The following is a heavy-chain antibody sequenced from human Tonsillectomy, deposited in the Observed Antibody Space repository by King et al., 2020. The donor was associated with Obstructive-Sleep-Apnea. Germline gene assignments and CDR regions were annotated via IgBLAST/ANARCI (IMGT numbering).Heavy chain of an antibody. CDR1: GFTFITYE. CDR3: ATYGDYPGSSFDY. Sequence: VQLVESGGGVVQPGRSLRLSCAASGFTFITYEMHWVRQAPGKGLEWVAVIAYDGSDKYYADSVKGRFTISRDNSKNTLSLQMNSLTTEDTAVFYCATYGDYPGSSFDYWGQGTLVTVSS. J-gene: IGHJ4*02. D-gene: IGHD4-17*01. CDR2: IAYDGSDK. V-gene: IGHV3-30*04.